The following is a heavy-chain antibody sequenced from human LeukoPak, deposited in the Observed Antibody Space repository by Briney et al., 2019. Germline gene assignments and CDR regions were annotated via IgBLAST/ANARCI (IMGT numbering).Heavy chain of an antibody. J-gene: IGHJ4*02. CDR2: ISYSGST. D-gene: IGHD3-22*01. CDR1: GGSISSGGYY. Sequence: SETLSLTCTVSGGSISSGGYYWNWIRQHPGKGLEWIGYISYSGSTNYNPSLKSRVTISVDTSKNQFSLKLSSVTAADTAVYYCASFSSGYRTFDYWGQGTLVTVSS. V-gene: IGHV4-61*08. CDR3: ASFSSGYRTFDY.